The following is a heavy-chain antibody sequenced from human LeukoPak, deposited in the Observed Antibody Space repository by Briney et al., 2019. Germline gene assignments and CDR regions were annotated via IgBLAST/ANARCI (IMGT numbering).Heavy chain of an antibody. CDR1: GYSFTSYW. CDR3: ARPSPYSTGWYTGVDY. Sequence: GESLKISCKASGYSFTSYWIGWVRQMPGKGLEWMGLIYPGDSDTRYSPSFQGQVSISADKSITTAYLQWSSLKASDTAMYYCARPSPYSTGWYTGVDYWGQGTLVTVSS. J-gene: IGHJ4*02. V-gene: IGHV5-51*01. CDR2: IYPGDSDT. D-gene: IGHD6-19*01.